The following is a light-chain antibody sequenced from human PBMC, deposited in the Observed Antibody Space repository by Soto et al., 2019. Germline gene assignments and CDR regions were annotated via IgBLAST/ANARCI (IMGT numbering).Light chain of an antibody. V-gene: IGLV2-8*01. CDR3: TSYAGGNNV. CDR1: SSDVGGYNY. CDR2: EVN. Sequence: QSVLTQPPSASGSPGQSVTISCTGTSSDVGGYNYVSWYQQYPGKVRKLMVYEVNKRPSGVPDRFSGSKSGNTASLTVSGLQAEDEADYYCTSYAGGNNVFGTGTKLTVL. J-gene: IGLJ1*01.